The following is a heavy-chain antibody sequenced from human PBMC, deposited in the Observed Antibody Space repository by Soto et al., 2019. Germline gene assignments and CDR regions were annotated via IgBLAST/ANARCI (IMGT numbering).Heavy chain of an antibody. Sequence: SETLSLTCNVSGGSVSSGSYYWSWIRQPPGKGLEWIGYIYYSGSTNYNPSLKSRVTISVDTSKNQFSLKLSSVTAADTAVYYCARGYSSSSWFDPWGQGTLVTVSS. D-gene: IGHD6-6*01. CDR2: IYYSGST. V-gene: IGHV4-61*01. CDR3: ARGYSSSSWFDP. J-gene: IGHJ5*02. CDR1: GGSVSSGSYY.